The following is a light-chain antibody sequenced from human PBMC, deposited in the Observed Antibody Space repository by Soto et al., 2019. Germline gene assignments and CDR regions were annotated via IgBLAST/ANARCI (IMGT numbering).Light chain of an antibody. CDR2: DAS. CDR3: QQRSNWPPT. CDR1: QSVSSY. V-gene: IGKV3-11*01. J-gene: IGKJ5*01. Sequence: EIVLTQSPATLSLSPGERATLSCRASQSVSSYLAWYQQKPGQAPRLLIYDASNRATGIPARFSGSGSGTDFTLTISSQEPEDFAVYYCQQRSNWPPTLGQGTRLEIK.